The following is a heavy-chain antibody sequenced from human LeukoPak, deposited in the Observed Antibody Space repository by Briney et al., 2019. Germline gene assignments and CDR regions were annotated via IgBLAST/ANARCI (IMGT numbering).Heavy chain of an antibody. V-gene: IGHV4-59*11. Sequence: SETLSLTCTVTGASISSHYWCWIRQAPGTGLEWIGDIYDRGSTTYNPSLKSRVSISVDTSRNQFSLNLRSVTAADTAVYYCAKIEVGRFDPWGQGTLVTVSS. D-gene: IGHD1-26*01. CDR2: IYDRGST. CDR1: GASISSHY. J-gene: IGHJ5*02. CDR3: AKIEVGRFDP.